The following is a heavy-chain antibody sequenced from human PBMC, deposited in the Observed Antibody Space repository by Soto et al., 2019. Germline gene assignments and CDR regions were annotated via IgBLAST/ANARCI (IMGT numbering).Heavy chain of an antibody. CDR3: AKEGLEWGDYYYGMDV. Sequence: GGSLRLSCAASGFTFSSYGMHWVRQAPGKGLEWVAVISYDGSNKYYADSVKGRFTISRDNSKNTLYLQMNSLRAEDTAVYYCAKEGLEWGDYYYGMDVWGQGTTVTVSS. J-gene: IGHJ6*02. CDR1: GFTFSSYG. CDR2: ISYDGSNK. D-gene: IGHD3-3*01. V-gene: IGHV3-30*18.